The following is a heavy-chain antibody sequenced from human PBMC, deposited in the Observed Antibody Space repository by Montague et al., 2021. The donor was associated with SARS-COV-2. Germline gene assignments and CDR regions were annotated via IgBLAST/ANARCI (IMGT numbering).Heavy chain of an antibody. Sequence: SETLSLTCTVYGGSFSGYYWTWIRQPPGKGLEWIGENNYSGSTNYNPSLKSRVTMSVDMSKNQFSLKLRSVTAADTAVYYCARGRGLAVLFDCYYYGMDVWGQGTMVTVSS. J-gene: IGHJ6*02. CDR2: NNYSGST. CDR3: ARGRGLAVLFDCYYYGMDV. D-gene: IGHD3-3*02. V-gene: IGHV4-34*01. CDR1: GGSFSGYY.